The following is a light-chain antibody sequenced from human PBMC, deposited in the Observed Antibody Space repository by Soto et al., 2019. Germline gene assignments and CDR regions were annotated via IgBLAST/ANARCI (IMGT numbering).Light chain of an antibody. Sequence: DIQMTQSPSSLSASVGDRVTMTCRASQTISTYLNWYQHKPGKAPRLLIYAASSLQSGVPSRFSGSGSGTDFTLTISSLQPEDFATYYCQQSYSTLSITFGQGTRLEIK. CDR2: AAS. V-gene: IGKV1-39*01. J-gene: IGKJ5*01. CDR1: QTISTY. CDR3: QQSYSTLSIT.